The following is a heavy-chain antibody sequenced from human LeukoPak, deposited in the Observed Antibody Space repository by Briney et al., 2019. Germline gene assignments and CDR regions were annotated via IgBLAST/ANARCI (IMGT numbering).Heavy chain of an antibody. Sequence: GGSLRLSCAASGFTFSSYAMSWVRQAPGKGLEWVSFICSSSGCIYYADSVRGRFTVSRDNAKNSVFLQMNNLRAEDAAVYYCAGGSSTSSYYFDHWGQGILVTVSS. D-gene: IGHD6-13*01. CDR2: ICSSSGCI. J-gene: IGHJ4*02. V-gene: IGHV3-21*01. CDR1: GFTFSSYA. CDR3: AGGSSTSSYYFDH.